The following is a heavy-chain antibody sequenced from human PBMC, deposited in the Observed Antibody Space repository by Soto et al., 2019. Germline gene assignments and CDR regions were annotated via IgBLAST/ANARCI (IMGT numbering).Heavy chain of an antibody. J-gene: IGHJ4*02. CDR1: GFTFNTFA. CDR2: ISSNGGNT. V-gene: IGHV3-64D*06. Sequence: PGGSLILSCSASGFTFNTFAMHWVRQTPGKGLEFVSAISSNGGNTYYADSVKGRFAISRDNSKNTLYLQMYSLRPEDTALYYCVKEGYMRSDWYGQFDCWGQGTLVTVSS. D-gene: IGHD6-19*01. CDR3: VKEGYMRSDWYGQFDC.